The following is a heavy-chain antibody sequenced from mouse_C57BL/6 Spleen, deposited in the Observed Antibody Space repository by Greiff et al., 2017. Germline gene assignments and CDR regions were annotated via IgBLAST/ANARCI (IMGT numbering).Heavy chain of an antibody. CDR3: ARSPPGPDWYFDV. CDR2: IWSGGRT. Sequence: VQGVESGPGLVQPSQSLSIPCPGPGFSLTSYGVHWVRQSPGKGLEWLGVIWSGGRTDYNAAFISQLTLSKDNSKSQVFFKMNSLQAEDTAIYYCARSPPGPDWYFDVWGTGTTVTVSS. J-gene: IGHJ1*03. CDR1: GFSLTSYG. V-gene: IGHV2-2*01.